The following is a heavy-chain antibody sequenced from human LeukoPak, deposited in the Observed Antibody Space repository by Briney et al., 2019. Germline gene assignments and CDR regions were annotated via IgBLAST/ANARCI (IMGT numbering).Heavy chain of an antibody. CDR3: ARGPVVVPAAFMTLDY. Sequence: KSSETLSLTCAVYGGSFSGYYWGWIRQPPGKGLEWIGYIYYSGSTYYNPSLKSRVTISVDTSKNQFSLKLSSVTAADTAVYYCARGPVVVPAAFMTLDYWGQGTLVTVSS. CDR2: IYYSGST. D-gene: IGHD2-2*01. CDR1: GGSFSGYY. V-gene: IGHV4-30-4*08. J-gene: IGHJ4*02.